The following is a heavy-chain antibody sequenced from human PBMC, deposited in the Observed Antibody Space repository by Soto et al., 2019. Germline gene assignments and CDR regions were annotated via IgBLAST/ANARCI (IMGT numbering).Heavy chain of an antibody. D-gene: IGHD3-9*01. CDR3: ARSTYYDILTGYGHGMDV. Sequence: QVQLVQSEAEVKKPGASVKVSCKASGYTFTSYGISWVRKAPGQGLEWKGWISAYNGNTNYAQKLQGRVTMTTDTSTSTAYMELRSLRSDDTAVYYCARSTYYDILTGYGHGMDVWGQGTTVTVSS. CDR1: GYTFTSYG. V-gene: IGHV1-18*01. J-gene: IGHJ6*02. CDR2: ISAYNGNT.